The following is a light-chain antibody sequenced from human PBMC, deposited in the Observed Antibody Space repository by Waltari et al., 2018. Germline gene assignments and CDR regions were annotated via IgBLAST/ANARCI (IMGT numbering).Light chain of an antibody. CDR2: YRSDSTN. CDR3: MILHNNAVV. CDR1: SGISVGTYT. V-gene: IGLV5-45*01. Sequence: AVLTLPASLSAPPVASVSLTCTLRSGISVGTYTLYWYQQRPGSPPQFLVKYRSDSTNERGSGAPRRFSGARDTSANTGILFISGRQAADEADNYCMILHNNAVVFGGENRLTVL. J-gene: IGLJ3*02.